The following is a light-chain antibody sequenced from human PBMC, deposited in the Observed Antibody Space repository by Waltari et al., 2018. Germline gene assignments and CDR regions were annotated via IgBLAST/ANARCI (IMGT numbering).Light chain of an antibody. CDR3: CSYAGSYTFRV. J-gene: IGLJ2*01. CDR2: DVS. CDR1: RSAVGGYHH. V-gene: IGLV2-11*01. Sequence: QSALTPPRPVSGSPGLSVPLPCTGTRSAVGGYHHVSWYQQHPGKAPKLMIYDVSKRPSGVPDRFSGSKSGNTASLTIYGLQAEDEADYYCCSYAGSYTFRVFGGGTKLTVL.